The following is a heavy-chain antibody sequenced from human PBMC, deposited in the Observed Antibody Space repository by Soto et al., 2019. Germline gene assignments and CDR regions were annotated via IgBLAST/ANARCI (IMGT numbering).Heavy chain of an antibody. D-gene: IGHD2-15*01. CDR3: ARTKLGYCSGGSCRRVYNWFDP. J-gene: IGHJ5*02. Sequence: QVQLQQWGAGLLKPSETLSLTCAVYGGSFSGYYWSWIRQPPGKGLEWIGEINHSGSTNYNPSLKSRVTISVDTSKNQFALKLSSVTAADTAVYYCARTKLGYCSGGSCRRVYNWFDPWGQGTLVTVSS. CDR2: INHSGST. CDR1: GGSFSGYY. V-gene: IGHV4-34*01.